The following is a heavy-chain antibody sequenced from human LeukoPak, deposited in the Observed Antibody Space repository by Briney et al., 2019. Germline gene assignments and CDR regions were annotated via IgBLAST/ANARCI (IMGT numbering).Heavy chain of an antibody. J-gene: IGHJ4*02. CDR2: ISSSGSTI. CDR1: GFTFSDYY. V-gene: IGHV3-11*01. D-gene: IGHD3-22*01. CDR3: ARLPATYYYDSSGYFYLDY. Sequence: GGSLRLSCAASGFTFSDYYMSWIRQAPGKGLELVSYISSSGSTIYYADSVKGRFTISRDNAKNSLYLQMNSLRAEDTAVYYCARLPATYYYDSSGYFYLDYWGQGTLVTVSS.